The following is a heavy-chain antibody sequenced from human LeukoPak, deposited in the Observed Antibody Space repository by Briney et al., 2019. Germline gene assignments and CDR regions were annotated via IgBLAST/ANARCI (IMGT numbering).Heavy chain of an antibody. J-gene: IGHJ5*02. Sequence: GGSLRLSCAASGFTVSTNYMSWVRQAPGKKLEWVSDIYSDGSTFYADSVKGRFTISRDNSKNTLYLQMNSLRAEDTAVYYCARWRGREKRFDPWGQGTLVTVSS. CDR2: IYSDGST. CDR1: GFTVSTNY. CDR3: ARWRGREKRFDP. V-gene: IGHV3-53*01. D-gene: IGHD1-26*01.